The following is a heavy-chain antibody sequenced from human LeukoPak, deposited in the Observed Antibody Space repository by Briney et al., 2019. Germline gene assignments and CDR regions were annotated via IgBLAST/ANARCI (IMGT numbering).Heavy chain of an antibody. Sequence: GGSLRLSYAASGFNFSSYWMSWVRQAPGKGLEWVANIKQDGSEKYYVDSVKGRFTISRDNAKNSLYLQMNSLRAEDTAVYYCARDRRGPFDYWGQGTLVTVSS. V-gene: IGHV3-7*03. CDR1: GFNFSSYW. CDR3: ARDRRGPFDY. CDR2: IKQDGSEK. J-gene: IGHJ4*02. D-gene: IGHD3-10*01.